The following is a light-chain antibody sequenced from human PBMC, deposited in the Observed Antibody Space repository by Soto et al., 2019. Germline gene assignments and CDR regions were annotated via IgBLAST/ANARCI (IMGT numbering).Light chain of an antibody. J-gene: IGKJ4*01. CDR3: QQYNNWPPLT. Sequence: EIVMMQSPATLSVSPGERATLSCRASQSVSSNLAWYQQKPGQAPRLLIYGASTRPTGIPARFSGSGSGTEFTLTISSLQSEDFALYYCQQYNNWPPLTFGGGTKVEIK. CDR2: GAS. V-gene: IGKV3-15*01. CDR1: QSVSSN.